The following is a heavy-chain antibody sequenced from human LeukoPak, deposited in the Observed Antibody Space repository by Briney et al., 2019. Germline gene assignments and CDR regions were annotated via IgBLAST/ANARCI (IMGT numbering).Heavy chain of an antibody. J-gene: IGHJ4*02. Sequence: GSLRLSCAASGFPFGSYAMYWVRPAPGKGLEWVSGIFGSGGSAHYADSVKGRFTISRDNSKNTVYLQMDSLRAEDSAIYYCAKTTTGYSSGRYPAWPIDYWGQGTLVTVSS. CDR2: IFGSGGSA. D-gene: IGHD2-15*01. CDR3: AKTTTGYSSGRYPAWPIDY. V-gene: IGHV3-23*01. CDR1: GFPFGSYA.